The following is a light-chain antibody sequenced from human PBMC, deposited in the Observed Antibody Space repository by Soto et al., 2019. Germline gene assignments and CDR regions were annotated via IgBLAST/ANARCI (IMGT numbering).Light chain of an antibody. CDR1: QSVTRNS. CDR3: QQYGNSPRS. Sequence: EIVLTQSPGTLSLSPGEIATLSCRPSQSVTRNSVAWYQQRPGQPHRLLIYDASTRATGIPDRFSGSGSVTDFTLTISRLEPEDFAVYYCQQYGNSPRSFGGGTKVEIK. J-gene: IGKJ4*01. V-gene: IGKV3-20*01. CDR2: DAS.